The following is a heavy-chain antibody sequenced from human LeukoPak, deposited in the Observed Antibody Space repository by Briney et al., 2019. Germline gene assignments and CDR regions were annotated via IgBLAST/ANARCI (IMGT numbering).Heavy chain of an antibody. CDR2: INHSGST. Sequence: PSETLSLTCAVYGRSFSGYYWSWIRQPPGKGLEWIGEINHSGSTNYNPSLKSRVTISVDTSKNQFSLKLSSVTAADTAVYYCARVLGVVVITKGVGAFDIWGQGTMVTVSS. V-gene: IGHV4-34*01. D-gene: IGHD3-22*01. CDR1: GRSFSGYY. CDR3: ARVLGVVVITKGVGAFDI. J-gene: IGHJ3*02.